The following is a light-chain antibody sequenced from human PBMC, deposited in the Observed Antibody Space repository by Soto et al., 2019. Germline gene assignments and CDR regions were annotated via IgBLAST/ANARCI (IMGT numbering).Light chain of an antibody. J-gene: IGLJ3*02. Sequence: QSVLTQPPSASGTPGQRITVSCSGSNSNIGENTVTWYQQLPGTAPKVVIYSDDQRPSGVPDRFSASKSGTSATLAISELRSEDEADYYCAAWDDNMSGWVFGGGTKLTVL. CDR1: NSNIGENT. CDR2: SDD. V-gene: IGLV1-44*01. CDR3: AAWDDNMSGWV.